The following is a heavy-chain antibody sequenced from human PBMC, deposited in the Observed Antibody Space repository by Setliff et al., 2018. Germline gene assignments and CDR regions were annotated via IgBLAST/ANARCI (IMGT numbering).Heavy chain of an antibody. CDR1: GFTFSNYA. Sequence: PGGSLRLSCAASGFTFSNYAMNWVRQAPGKGLEWVSTISGSGDSTYYADSVMGRFTISRDNSKNTLYLQMNSLRAEDTAVYRCAKVKKQLIRGSGFDYWGQGALVTVSS. J-gene: IGHJ4*02. V-gene: IGHV3-23*01. CDR3: AKVKKQLIRGSGFDY. CDR2: ISGSGDST. D-gene: IGHD3-10*01.